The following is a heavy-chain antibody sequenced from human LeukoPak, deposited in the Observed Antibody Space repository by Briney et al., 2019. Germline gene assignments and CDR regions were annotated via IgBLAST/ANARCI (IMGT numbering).Heavy chain of an antibody. D-gene: IGHD2/OR15-2a*01. Sequence: KPSETLSLTCTVSGGSISSSTYYWGWIPQPPGKGPEGVGENNHSGSTNYNPSLKSRVTISVDTSKNQFSLKLSSVTAADTAVYYCARGSPVNRDYYYYYMDVWGKGTTVTVSS. CDR3: ARGSPVNRDYYYYYMDV. V-gene: IGHV4-39*07. CDR2: NNHSGST. J-gene: IGHJ6*03. CDR1: GGSISSSTYY.